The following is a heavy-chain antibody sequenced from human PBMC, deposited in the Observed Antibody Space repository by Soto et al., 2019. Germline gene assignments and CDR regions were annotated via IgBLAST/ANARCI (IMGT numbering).Heavy chain of an antibody. J-gene: IGHJ6*02. D-gene: IGHD2-2*01. CDR3: ATGIVVVPASGRRGSSYYYGMDX. Sequence: LGESLKISCKGSGYSFTSYWIGWVRQMPGKGLELMVIIYPGDSDTRYSPSFQGQVTISADKSIITAYLQWSSLKASDTAMYYCATGIVVVPASGRRGSSYYYGMDXWGQGTPVTVS. CDR1: GYSFTSYW. CDR2: IYPGDSDT. V-gene: IGHV5-51*01.